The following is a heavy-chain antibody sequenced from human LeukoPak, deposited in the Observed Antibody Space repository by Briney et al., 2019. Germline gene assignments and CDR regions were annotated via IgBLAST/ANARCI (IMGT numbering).Heavy chain of an antibody. CDR3: ARPGIAAAGTGHYYYMDV. D-gene: IGHD6-13*01. J-gene: IGHJ6*03. Sequence: ASVKVSCKASGGTFSSYAISWVRQAPGQGLEWMGGIIPIFGTANYAQKFQGRVTITADESTSTAYMELSSLRSEDTAVYYCARPGIAAAGTGHYYYMDVWGKGTTVTISS. CDR2: IIPIFGTA. CDR1: GGTFSSYA. V-gene: IGHV1-69*13.